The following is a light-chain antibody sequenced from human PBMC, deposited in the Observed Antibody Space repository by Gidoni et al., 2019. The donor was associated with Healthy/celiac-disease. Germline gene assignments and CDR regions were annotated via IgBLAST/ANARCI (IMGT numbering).Light chain of an antibody. Sequence: DIQMTQSPSSLSASVGDRVTITCQASQDISNYLNWYQQKPGKAPKLLIYDASNLETGVPSRFSGSGSGTDFTFTISSLQAEDIATYYCQQYDNLPPMYTFXQXTKLEIK. CDR3: QQYDNLPPMYT. J-gene: IGKJ2*01. CDR1: QDISNY. CDR2: DAS. V-gene: IGKV1-33*01.